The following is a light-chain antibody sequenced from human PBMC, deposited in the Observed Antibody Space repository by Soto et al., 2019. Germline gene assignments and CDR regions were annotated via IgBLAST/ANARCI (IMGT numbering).Light chain of an antibody. Sequence: DIQMTQSPSSLSASVGDRVTITCRASQTITRFLNWYQQKPGKAPKLLIYAASSLQNWVPSRFSGSGSGTHFTLTISSLQHEDFATYYCQQNYSPPPITFGQGTRLEIK. CDR3: QQNYSPPPIT. V-gene: IGKV1-39*01. CDR1: QTITRF. CDR2: AAS. J-gene: IGKJ5*01.